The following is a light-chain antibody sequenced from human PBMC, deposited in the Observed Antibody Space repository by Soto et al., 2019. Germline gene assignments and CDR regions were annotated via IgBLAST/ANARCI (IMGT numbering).Light chain of an antibody. CDR1: QSSSSY. J-gene: IGKJ1*01. CDR3: QQSYSTPWT. V-gene: IGKV1-39*01. CDR2: AAS. Sequence: DIQMTQSPSSLSASVGDRVTITCRASQSSSSYLNWYQQKPGKAPKLLIYAASSLQSGVPSRFSGSGSGTDFTLTISSLQPEDFATYYCQQSYSTPWTLGQGTKVEIK.